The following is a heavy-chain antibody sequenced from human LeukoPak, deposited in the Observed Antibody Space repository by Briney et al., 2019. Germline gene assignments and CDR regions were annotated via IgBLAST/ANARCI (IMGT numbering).Heavy chain of an antibody. D-gene: IGHD2-15*01. V-gene: IGHV3-23*01. CDR3: AKWSLPHLIVVVVAANFDY. CDR1: GFTFSSYG. Sequence: GGSLRLSCAASGFTFSSYGMSWVRQAPGKGLEWVSAISGSGGSTYYADSVKGRFTISRDNSKNTLYLQMNSLRAEDTAVYYCAKWSLPHLIVVVVAANFDYWGQGTLVTVSS. CDR2: ISGSGGST. J-gene: IGHJ4*02.